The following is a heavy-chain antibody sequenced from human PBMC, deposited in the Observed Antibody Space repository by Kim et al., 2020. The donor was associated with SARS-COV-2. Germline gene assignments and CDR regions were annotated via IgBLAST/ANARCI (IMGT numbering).Heavy chain of an antibody. V-gene: IGHV3-21*01. CDR2: ISSSSSYI. CDR3: ARAPHCSGGSCYSPHFQH. J-gene: IGHJ1*01. D-gene: IGHD2-15*01. CDR1: GFTFSSYS. Sequence: GGSLRLSCAASGFTFSSYSMNWVRQAPGKGLEWVSSISSSSSYIYYADSVKGRFTISRDNAKNSLYLQMNSLRAEDTAVYYCARAPHCSGGSCYSPHFQHWGQGTLVTVSS.